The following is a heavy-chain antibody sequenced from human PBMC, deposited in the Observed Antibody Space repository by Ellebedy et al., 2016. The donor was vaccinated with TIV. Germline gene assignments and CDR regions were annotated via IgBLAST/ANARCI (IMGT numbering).Heavy chain of an antibody. Sequence: MPSETLSLTCTVSGGSISSYDWSWIRQPPGKGLECIGYIYYTGSTNYNPSLKSRVTISVDTSKNQFSLKLSSVTAADTAVYYCARGTRYSSSLFDYWGQGTLVTVSS. CDR1: GGSISSYD. J-gene: IGHJ4*02. V-gene: IGHV4-59*01. CDR2: IYYTGST. D-gene: IGHD6-19*01. CDR3: ARGTRYSSSLFDY.